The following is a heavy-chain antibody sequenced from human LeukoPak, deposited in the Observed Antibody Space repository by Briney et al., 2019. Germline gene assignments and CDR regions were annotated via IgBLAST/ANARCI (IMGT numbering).Heavy chain of an antibody. CDR1: GFTFSTYW. J-gene: IGHJ4*02. CDR2: ICTDGSAT. Sequence: GGSLRLSCAASGFTFSTYWMHWVRRAPGKGLVWGSRICTDGSATSYADSVKGRFTISRDNAKNTMYLQMNSLRAEDTAVYYCARIGGSGSYSGHYFDHWGQGTLVTVSS. D-gene: IGHD3-10*01. CDR3: ARIGGSGSYSGHYFDH. V-gene: IGHV3-74*01.